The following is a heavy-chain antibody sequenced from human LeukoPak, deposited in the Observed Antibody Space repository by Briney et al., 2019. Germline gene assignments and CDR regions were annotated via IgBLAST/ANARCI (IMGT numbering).Heavy chain of an antibody. V-gene: IGHV4-31*03. J-gene: IGHJ6*02. CDR3: ARDSRTLYGMDV. Sequence: SQTLSLTCTVSGVSISSGGYYWSWIRQHPGKGLEWIGYIYYSGSTYYNPSLKSRVTISVDTSKNQISLKLSSVTAADTAVYYCARDSRTLYGMDVWGQGTTVTVSS. CDR2: IYYSGST. CDR1: GVSISSGGYY.